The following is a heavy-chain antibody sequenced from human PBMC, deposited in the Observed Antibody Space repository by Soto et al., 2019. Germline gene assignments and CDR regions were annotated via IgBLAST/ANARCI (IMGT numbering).Heavy chain of an antibody. D-gene: IGHD5-18*01. Sequence: QVQLVQSGAEVKKPGSSVKVSCKASGGTFSSYAISWVRQAPGQGLEWMGGIIPIFGTANYAQKFQGRVTMTTDTSTSTAYMELRSLRSDDTAVYYCARDTPDTAMSTKYYYGMDVWGQGTTVTVSS. J-gene: IGHJ6*02. CDR2: IIPIFGTA. V-gene: IGHV1-69*06. CDR1: GGTFSSYA. CDR3: ARDTPDTAMSTKYYYGMDV.